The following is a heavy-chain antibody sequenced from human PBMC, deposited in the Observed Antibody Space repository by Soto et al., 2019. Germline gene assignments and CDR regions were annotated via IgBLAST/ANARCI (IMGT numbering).Heavy chain of an antibody. J-gene: IGHJ4*02. CDR2: IRSKANNYAT. V-gene: IGHV3-73*01. D-gene: IGHD2-15*01. CDR1: GFTFSGSA. CDR3: TSRGGDGYCSGGSCYRADY. Sequence: EAQLVESGGGLVQPGGSLKLSCVASGFTFSGSAMHWVRQASGKGLEWVGRIRSKANNYATAYAASVKGRFTISRDDSKNTAYVQMSSLKTEDAAVYFCTSRGGDGYCSGGSCYRADYWGQGTLVTVSS.